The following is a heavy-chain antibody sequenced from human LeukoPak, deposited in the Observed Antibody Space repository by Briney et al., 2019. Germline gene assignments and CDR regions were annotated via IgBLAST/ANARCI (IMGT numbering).Heavy chain of an antibody. CDR3: ARDLGYSYGLAGAYYYYGMDV. CDR2: IKQDGSEK. V-gene: IGHV3-7*01. J-gene: IGHJ6*02. CDR1: GFTFSSYA. D-gene: IGHD5-18*01. Sequence: GGSLRLSCAASGFTFSSYAMSWVRQAPGKGLVWVANIKQDGSEKYYVDSVKGRFTISRDNAKNSLYLQMNSLRAEDTAVYYCARDLGYSYGLAGAYYYYGMDVWGQGTTVTVSS.